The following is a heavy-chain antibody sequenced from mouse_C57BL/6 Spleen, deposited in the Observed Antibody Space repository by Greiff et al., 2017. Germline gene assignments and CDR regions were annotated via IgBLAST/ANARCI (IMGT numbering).Heavy chain of an antibody. CDR2: IDPSDSET. CDR3: ARGGYGNFAWFAY. Sequence: QVQLQQPGAELVRPGSSVKLSCKASGYTFTSYWMHWVKQRPIQGLEWIGNIDPSDSETHYNQKFKDKATLTVDKSSSTAYRQLSSLTSEDSAVYYCARGGYGNFAWFAYWGQGTLVTVSA. J-gene: IGHJ3*01. CDR1: GYTFTSYW. D-gene: IGHD2-1*01. V-gene: IGHV1-52*01.